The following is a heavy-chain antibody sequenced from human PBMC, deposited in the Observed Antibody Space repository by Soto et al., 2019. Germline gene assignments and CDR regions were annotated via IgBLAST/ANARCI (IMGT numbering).Heavy chain of an antibody. D-gene: IGHD3-3*01. CDR3: ARQAIFGVIIIAFDI. CDR2: IGPSDSYT. J-gene: IGHJ3*02. V-gene: IGHV5-10-1*01. Sequence: GESLKISCRGSGYSFSSYWITWVRQMPGKGLEWMGRIGPSDSYTNYSPSFQGHVTISADKSISTAYLQWSSLKASDTAMYYCARQAIFGVIIIAFDIWGQGTMVTVSS. CDR1: GYSFSSYW.